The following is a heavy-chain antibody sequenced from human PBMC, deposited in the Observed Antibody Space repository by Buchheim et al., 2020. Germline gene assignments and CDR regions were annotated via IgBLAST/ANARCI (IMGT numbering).Heavy chain of an antibody. Sequence: QLQLQESGSGLVKPSQTLSLTCAVSGGSISSAGYSWSWIRQSPGKGLEWIGYIYHSGSTYYNPSLKSRVAISVDRPKNQFSLRLSSVTAADTAVYYCARGATLILQDYYAMDVWGQGTT. J-gene: IGHJ6*02. V-gene: IGHV4-30-2*06. D-gene: IGHD2-15*01. CDR3: ARGATLILQDYYAMDV. CDR1: GGSISSAGYS. CDR2: IYHSGST.